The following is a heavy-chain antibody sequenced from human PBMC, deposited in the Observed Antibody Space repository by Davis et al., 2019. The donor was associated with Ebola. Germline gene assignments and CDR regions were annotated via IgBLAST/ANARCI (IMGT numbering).Heavy chain of an antibody. V-gene: IGHV4-59*01. CDR2: IYYSGST. D-gene: IGHD6-13*01. CDR3: ARAISRYTSSWYSFDY. Sequence: MPGGSLRLSCTVSGGSISSYYWSWIRQRPGKVLDWIGYIYYSGSTNYNPSLKSRVTISVDTSKNQFSLKLSSVTAAYTAVYYCARAISRYTSSWYSFDYWGQGTLVTVSS. CDR1: GGSISSYY. J-gene: IGHJ4*02.